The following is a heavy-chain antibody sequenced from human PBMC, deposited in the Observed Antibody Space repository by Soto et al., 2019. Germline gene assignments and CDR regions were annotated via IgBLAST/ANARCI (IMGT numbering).Heavy chain of an antibody. J-gene: IGHJ4*02. CDR1: GGTFSSYA. V-gene: IGHV1-69*05. Sequence: QVQLVQSGAEVKKPGSSVKVSCKASGGTFSSYAISWVRQAPGQGLEWMGGIIPIFGTANYAQKFQGRVTXTXDXXKSTADMERSSLRSEDTAMYYCAREGGHIVGAQDSWCQGTLVTVSS. CDR2: IIPIFGTA. D-gene: IGHD1-26*01. CDR3: AREGGHIVGAQDS.